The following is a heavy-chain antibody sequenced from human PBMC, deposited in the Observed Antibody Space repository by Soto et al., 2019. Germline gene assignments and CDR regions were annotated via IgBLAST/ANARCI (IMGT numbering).Heavy chain of an antibody. V-gene: IGHV4-34*01. CDR3: ARGRSSVAARPASRWFDP. J-gene: IGHJ5*02. D-gene: IGHD6-6*01. CDR2: ISYSGTT. CDR1: GESFSTFF. Sequence: QVQLQQWGAGLLKPSETLSLSCTVHGESFSTFFWSWIRQPPGKALEWIGEISYSGTTNFNPSLKSRVTMSIDTSKKQFSLTLSSLTAADTAVYYCARGRSSVAARPASRWFDPWGQGTLVTVSS.